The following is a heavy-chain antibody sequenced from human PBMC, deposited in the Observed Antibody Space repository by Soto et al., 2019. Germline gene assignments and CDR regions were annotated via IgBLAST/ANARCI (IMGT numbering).Heavy chain of an antibody. CDR2: MSGSGDAI. V-gene: IGHV3-11*01. CDR3: VRGNFYYGMDV. J-gene: IGHJ6*02. CDR1: GFTFSDYY. Sequence: PVGSLRLSCTTSGFTFSDYYMTWVRQAPGKGLEWISYMSGSGDAIYYADSVKGRFTISRDNAKNSLHLEMNSLRVEDTAMYYCVRGNFYYGMDVWGQGTTVTVSS.